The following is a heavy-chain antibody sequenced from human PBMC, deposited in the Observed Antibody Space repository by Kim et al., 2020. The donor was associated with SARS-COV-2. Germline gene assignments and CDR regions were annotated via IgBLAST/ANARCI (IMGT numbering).Heavy chain of an antibody. CDR2: ISYDGSNK. J-gene: IGHJ5*02. D-gene: IGHD3-10*01. Sequence: GSPRLSCAASGFTFSSYAMHWVRQAPGKGLEWVAVISYDGSNKYYVDSVKGRFTISRDNSKNTLYLQMNSLRAEDTAVYYCARALLRGHNWFDPWGQGTLVTVSS. V-gene: IGHV3-30*04. CDR1: GFTFSSYA. CDR3: ARALLRGHNWFDP.